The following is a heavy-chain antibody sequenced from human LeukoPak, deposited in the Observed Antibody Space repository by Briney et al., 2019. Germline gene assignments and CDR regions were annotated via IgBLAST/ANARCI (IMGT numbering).Heavy chain of an antibody. CDR1: GGSISSGDYY. CDR3: AREVGYYDSSGYYGLWFDP. D-gene: IGHD3-22*01. J-gene: IGHJ5*02. Sequence: SETLSLTCTVSGGSISSGDYYWSWIRQPPGKGLEWIGYIYYSGSTYYNPSLKSRVTISVDTSKNQFSLKLSSVTAADRAVYYCAREVGYYDSSGYYGLWFDPWGQGTLVTVSS. CDR2: IYYSGST. V-gene: IGHV4-30-4*01.